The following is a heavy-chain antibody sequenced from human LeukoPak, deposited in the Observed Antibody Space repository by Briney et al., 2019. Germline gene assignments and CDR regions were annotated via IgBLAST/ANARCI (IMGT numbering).Heavy chain of an antibody. CDR3: ARMTYYDILTFLYFDY. J-gene: IGHJ4*02. D-gene: IGHD3-9*01. V-gene: IGHV3-7*01. Sequence: GGSLRLSCAASGFTFSDHYMDWVRQAPGKGLEWVANIKQDGSEKYYVDSVKGRFTISRDNAKNSLYLQMNSLRAEDTAVYYCARMTYYDILTFLYFDYWGQGTLVTVSS. CDR1: GFTFSDHY. CDR2: IKQDGSEK.